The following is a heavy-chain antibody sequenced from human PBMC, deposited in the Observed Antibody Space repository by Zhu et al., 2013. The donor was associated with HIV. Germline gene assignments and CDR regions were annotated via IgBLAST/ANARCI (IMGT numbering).Heavy chain of an antibody. Sequence: VQLVESGGGVVQPGRSLRLSCAASGFTFSSYGMHWVRQAPGKGLEWVAVISYDGSNKYYADSVKGRFTISRDNSKNTLYLQMNSLRAEDTAVYYCAKEARGYSYGYEGSYDAFDIWGQGTMVTVSS. J-gene: IGHJ3*02. V-gene: IGHV3-30*18. CDR1: GFTFSSYG. CDR3: AKEARGYSYGYEGSYDAFDI. D-gene: IGHD5-18*01. CDR2: ISYDGSNK.